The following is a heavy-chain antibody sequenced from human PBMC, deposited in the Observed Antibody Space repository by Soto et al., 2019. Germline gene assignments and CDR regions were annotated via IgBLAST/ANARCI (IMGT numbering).Heavy chain of an antibody. Sequence: PSETLSLTCTVSGASISSYYWNRIRQPAGKGLEWIGRIYTSVSTNYNPSLKSRLTMSVDTSKNQFSLKLTSVTAADTAVYYCAREGLPGGVYYYGSGSYYNAFDPWGQGTLVTVSS. CDR2: IYTSVST. CDR3: AREGLPGGVYYYGSGSYYNAFDP. CDR1: GASISSYY. D-gene: IGHD3-10*01. J-gene: IGHJ5*02. V-gene: IGHV4-4*07.